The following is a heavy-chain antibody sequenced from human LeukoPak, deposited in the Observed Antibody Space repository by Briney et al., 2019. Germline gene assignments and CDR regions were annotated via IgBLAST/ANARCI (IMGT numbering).Heavy chain of an antibody. J-gene: IGHJ4*02. CDR2: ISWNSNDI. Sequence: PGGSLRLSCVASGFTFDDYAMHWVRQAPGKGPEWVSGISWNSNDIDYADSVKGRLTISRDNAKNSLYLQMSSLRAEDTALYYCEAVGGTDYWGQGTLVTVSS. D-gene: IGHD6-19*01. CDR1: GFTFDDYA. CDR3: EAVGGTDY. V-gene: IGHV3-9*01.